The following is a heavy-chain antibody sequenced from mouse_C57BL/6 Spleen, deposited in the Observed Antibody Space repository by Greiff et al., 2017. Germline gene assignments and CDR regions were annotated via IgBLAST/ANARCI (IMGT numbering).Heavy chain of an antibody. D-gene: IGHD1-1*01. CDR1: GYTFTDYY. CDR3: ARPTLNYGSSLDY. J-gene: IGHJ2*01. Sequence: VQGVESGPELVKPGASVTISCKASGYTFTDYYINWVKQRPGQGLEWIGWIYPGSGNTKDNEKFKGKATMTVDTSSSTAYMQLSSLTSEYSAVYFCARPTLNYGSSLDYWGQGTTLTVSS. V-gene: IGHV1-84*01. CDR2: IYPGSGNT.